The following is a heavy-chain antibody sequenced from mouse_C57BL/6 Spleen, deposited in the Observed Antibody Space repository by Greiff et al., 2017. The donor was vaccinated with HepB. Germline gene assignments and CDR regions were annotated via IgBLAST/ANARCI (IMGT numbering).Heavy chain of an antibody. J-gene: IGHJ4*01. V-gene: IGHV1-61*01. Sequence: QVQLQQPGAELVRPGSSVKLSCKASGYTFTSYWMDWVKQRPGQGLEWIGNIYPSDSETHYNQKFKDKATLNVDKSSSTAYMQLSSLTSEDSAVYYCARRDPTWAMDDWGQGTSVTVSS. D-gene: IGHD1-1*01. CDR1: GYTFTSYW. CDR3: ARRDPTWAMDD. CDR2: IYPSDSET.